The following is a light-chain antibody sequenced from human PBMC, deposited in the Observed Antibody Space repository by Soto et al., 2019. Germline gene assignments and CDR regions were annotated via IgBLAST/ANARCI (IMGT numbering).Light chain of an antibody. Sequence: EIVLTQSPGTLSLSPGERATLSCRASQSVSSNYLAWYQQKPGQAPRLLIYGASSRATGIPDRFSGSGSGTDFTLTISRLGPEDFAVYYCRQYGRTSWTFGQGTKV. CDR3: RQYGRTSWT. CDR2: GAS. CDR1: QSVSSNY. V-gene: IGKV3-20*01. J-gene: IGKJ1*01.